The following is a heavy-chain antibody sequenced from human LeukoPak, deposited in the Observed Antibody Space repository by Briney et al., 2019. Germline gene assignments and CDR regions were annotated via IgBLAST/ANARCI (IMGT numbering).Heavy chain of an antibody. Sequence: GASVKVSCKASGYTFTSYAIHWVRQAPGQRLECMGWISAGNGNTKYSQNFQGRVTFISNTSATTAFMELSSLRSEDAAVYYCARDSGSGSNDYWGQGTLVTVSS. CDR1: GYTFTSYA. CDR3: ARDSGSGSNDY. J-gene: IGHJ4*02. V-gene: IGHV1-3*01. D-gene: IGHD1-26*01. CDR2: ISAGNGNT.